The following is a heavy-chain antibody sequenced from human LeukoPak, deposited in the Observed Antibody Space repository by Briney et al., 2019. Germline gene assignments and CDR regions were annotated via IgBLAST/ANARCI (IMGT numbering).Heavy chain of an antibody. V-gene: IGHV4-30-4*08. D-gene: IGHD5-24*01. CDR3: ARHGERWLQLGYFDY. Sequence: LRLSCAASGFTFSSYAMSWVRQAPGKGLEWIGYIYYSGSTYYNPSLKSRLTISVDTSKNQFSLKLSSVTAAGTAVYYCARHGERWLQLGYFDYWGQGTLVTVSS. J-gene: IGHJ4*02. CDR1: GFTFSSYA. CDR2: IYYSGST.